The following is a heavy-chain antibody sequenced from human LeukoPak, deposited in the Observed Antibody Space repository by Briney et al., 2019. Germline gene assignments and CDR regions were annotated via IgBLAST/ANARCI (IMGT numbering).Heavy chain of an antibody. D-gene: IGHD3-22*01. CDR3: ATSEYYDSSGYYVDY. CDR2: IYPGDSDT. V-gene: IGHV5-51*01. CDR1: GYSFTSYW. J-gene: IGHJ4*02. Sequence: GAALQISYEGSGYSFTSYWSGWVRPMPGKGLEWMGIIYPGDSDTRYSPSFQGQVTISADKSISTAYLQWSSLKASDTAMYYCATSEYYDSSGYYVDYWGQGTLVTVSS.